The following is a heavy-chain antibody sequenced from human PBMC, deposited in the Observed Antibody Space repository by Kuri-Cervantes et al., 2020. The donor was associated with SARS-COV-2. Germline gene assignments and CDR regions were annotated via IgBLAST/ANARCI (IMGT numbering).Heavy chain of an antibody. CDR2: ISYDGSNK. J-gene: IGHJ6*02. CDR1: GFTFSSYG. V-gene: IGHV3-30*18. CDR3: AKEIDIVVVPAAPYYYYGMDV. D-gene: IGHD2-2*01. Sequence: GESLKISCAASGFTFSSYGMHWVRQAPGKGLEWVAVISYDGSNKYYADSVKGRFTISRDNSKNTLYLQMNSLRAEDTAVYYCAKEIDIVVVPAAPYYYYGMDVWGQGTTVTVSS.